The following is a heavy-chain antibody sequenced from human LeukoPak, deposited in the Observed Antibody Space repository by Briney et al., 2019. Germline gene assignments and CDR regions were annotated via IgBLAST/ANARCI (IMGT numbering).Heavy chain of an antibody. D-gene: IGHD2-21*02. CDR3: ARDSNGIWYSARQHFDY. CDR1: GGSISSSSYY. V-gene: IGHV4-39*07. J-gene: IGHJ4*02. CDR2: AYYSGST. Sequence: KSSETLSLTCTVSGGSISSSSYYWGWIRQPPGKTLEWIGSAYYSGSTYYNPPLKGRVTISVDTSKNQFSLKLTSVTAADTAVYFCARDSNGIWYSARQHFDYWGQGTLVTVSS.